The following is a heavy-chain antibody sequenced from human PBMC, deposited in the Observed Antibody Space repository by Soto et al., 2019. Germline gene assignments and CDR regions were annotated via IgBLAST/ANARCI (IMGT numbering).Heavy chain of an antibody. Sequence: GGSLRLSCTASGFTFGDYAMSWFRQAPGKGLEWVGFIRSKAYGGTTEYAASVKGRFTISRDDSNSIAYLQMNSLKTEDTAVYYCTRVFLNLRVGTRKNLEWLLTVDYWGQGTLVTVSS. D-gene: IGHD3-3*01. J-gene: IGHJ4*02. CDR1: GFTFGDYA. V-gene: IGHV3-49*03. CDR2: IRSKAYGGTT. CDR3: TRVFLNLRVGTRKNLEWLLTVDY.